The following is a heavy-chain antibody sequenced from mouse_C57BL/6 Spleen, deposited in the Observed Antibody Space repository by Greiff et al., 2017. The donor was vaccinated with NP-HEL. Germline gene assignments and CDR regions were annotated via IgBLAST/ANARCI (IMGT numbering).Heavy chain of an antibody. CDR1: GYTFTDYE. V-gene: IGHV1-15*01. CDR2: IDPETGGT. Sequence: QVQLKQSGAELVRPGASVTLSCKASGYTFTDYEMHWVKQTPVHGLEWIGAIDPETGGTAYNQKFKGKAILTADKSSSTAYMELRSLTSEDSAVYYCTRLYYYGSSPYWGQGTTLTVSS. J-gene: IGHJ2*01. CDR3: TRLYYYGSSPY. D-gene: IGHD1-1*01.